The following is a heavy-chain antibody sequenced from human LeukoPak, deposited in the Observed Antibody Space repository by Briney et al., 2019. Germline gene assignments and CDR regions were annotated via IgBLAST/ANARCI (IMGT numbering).Heavy chain of an antibody. D-gene: IGHD3-3*01. CDR3: ARGRVINDFWSGYYSDY. CDR2: INPNSSGT. Sequence: GASVKLSCKASGYTFTGYYMHWVRQAPGQRLEWMGGINPNSSGTTHAQKLQCRVTTTRDTSISTAYMELSRLRSDDTAVYHCARGRVINDFWSGYYSDYWGQGTLVSVSS. CDR1: GYTFTGYY. J-gene: IGHJ4*02. V-gene: IGHV1-2*02.